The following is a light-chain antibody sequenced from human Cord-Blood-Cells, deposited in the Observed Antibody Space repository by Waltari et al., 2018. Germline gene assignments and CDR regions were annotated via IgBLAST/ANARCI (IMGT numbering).Light chain of an antibody. V-gene: IGLV1-40*01. CDR1: SATIGAGYD. CDR3: QSYDSSLSGWV. J-gene: IGLJ3*02. Sequence: QSVLTQPPSVSGAPGQRVPIPCTGSSATIGAGYDVTWYQQLPGTAPKLLIYGNSNRPSGVPDRFSGSKSGTSASLAITGLQAEDEADYYCQSYDSSLSGWVFGGGTKLTVL. CDR2: GNS.